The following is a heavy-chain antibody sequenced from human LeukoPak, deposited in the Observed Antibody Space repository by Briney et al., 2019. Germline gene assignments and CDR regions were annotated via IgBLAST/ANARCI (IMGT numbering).Heavy chain of an antibody. Sequence: SETLSLTCTASGYSISSSNWRGWIRQPPGQGLAWIGYVYYSGSTYYNPSLKSRVTMSVDTAKNQFSLKLSSVTAVDTAVCYCARSVDGGNSPFDYWGQGTLVTVSS. V-gene: IGHV4-28*01. J-gene: IGHJ4*02. CDR1: GYSISSSNW. D-gene: IGHD4-23*01. CDR2: VYYSGST. CDR3: ARSVDGGNSPFDY.